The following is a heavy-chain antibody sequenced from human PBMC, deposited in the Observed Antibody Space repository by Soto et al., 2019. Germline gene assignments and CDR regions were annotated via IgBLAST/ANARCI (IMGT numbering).Heavy chain of an antibody. Sequence: QVQLQESGPGLVKPSGTLSLTCAVSGGSISSSNWCSWVRQPPGKGLAWIGAISHSESPNYNPSLKTRVTLSVAKSNIHFSLKLSSVPAADTAVYYCARIAAAVTNFDYWGQGTLVTVAS. CDR3: ARIAAAVTNFDY. J-gene: IGHJ4*02. D-gene: IGHD6-13*01. CDR2: ISHSESP. CDR1: GGSISSSNW. V-gene: IGHV4-4*02.